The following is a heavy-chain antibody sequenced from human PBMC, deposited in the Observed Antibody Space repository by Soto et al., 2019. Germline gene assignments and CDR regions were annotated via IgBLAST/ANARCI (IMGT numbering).Heavy chain of an antibody. J-gene: IGHJ3*02. CDR3: ASPTLGAFDI. D-gene: IGHD3-16*01. V-gene: IGHV4-39*01. Sequence: SETLSLTCTVSGGSISSSNYYWCWIRQPPGKGLEWIGSIYYSGSTSYNSSLKSRVTISGDTSKNQFSLRLSSVTAADTAVYYCASPTLGAFDIWGQGTMVTVSS. CDR2: IYYSGST. CDR1: GGSISSSNYY.